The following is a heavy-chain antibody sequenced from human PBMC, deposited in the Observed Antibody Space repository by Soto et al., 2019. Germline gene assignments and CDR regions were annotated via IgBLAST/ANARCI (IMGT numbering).Heavy chain of an antibody. V-gene: IGHV4-34*01. CDR2: INHSGST. D-gene: IGHD5-18*01. Sequence: SETLSLTCAVYGGSFSGYYWSWIRQPPGKGLEWIGEINHSGSTNYNPSLKSRVTISVDTSKNQFSLKLSSVTAADTAVYYCARGNVDTAMASDFCGQGILVTVSS. CDR3: ARGNVDTAMASDF. CDR1: GGSFSGYY. J-gene: IGHJ4*02.